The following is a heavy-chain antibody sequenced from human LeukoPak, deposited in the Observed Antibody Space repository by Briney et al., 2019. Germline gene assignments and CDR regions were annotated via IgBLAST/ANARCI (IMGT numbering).Heavy chain of an antibody. CDR3: ASGSNSYGYGTDAFDI. V-gene: IGHV3-21*01. CDR2: ISSSSSYI. Sequence: GGSLRLSCAASGFTFSSYSMNWVRQAPGKGLEWVSSISSSSSYIYYADSVKGRFTISRDNAKNSLYLQMNSLRAEDTAVYYCASGSNSYGYGTDAFDIWGQGTMVTVSS. D-gene: IGHD5-18*01. CDR1: GFTFSSYS. J-gene: IGHJ3*02.